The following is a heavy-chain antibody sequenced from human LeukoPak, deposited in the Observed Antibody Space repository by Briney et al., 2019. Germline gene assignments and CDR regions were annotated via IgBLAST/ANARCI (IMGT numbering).Heavy chain of an antibody. CDR2: IKQDGSEK. CDR3: ARDAWIQLWLPHTY. Sequence: GGSLRLSCAASGFTFSSYWMSWVRQAPGKGLEWVANIKQDGSEKYYVDSVKGRFTISRDNAKNSLYLQMNSLRAEDTAVYYCARDAWIQLWLPHTYWGQGTLVTVPS. V-gene: IGHV3-7*01. J-gene: IGHJ4*02. CDR1: GFTFSSYW. D-gene: IGHD5-18*01.